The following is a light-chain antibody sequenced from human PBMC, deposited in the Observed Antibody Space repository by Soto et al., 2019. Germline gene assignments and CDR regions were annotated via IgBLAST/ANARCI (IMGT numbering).Light chain of an antibody. V-gene: IGKV3-15*01. Sequence: EIVMTQSPATLSVSPGERATLSCRASQSVNSNLAWYQHKPGQAPRLLIYGASTRATGIPARFGGSGSGTEFTLTISSRQSEGFAVYYCQQYKDWPLWTFGQGTKVEIE. CDR2: GAS. J-gene: IGKJ1*01. CDR3: QQYKDWPLWT. CDR1: QSVNSN.